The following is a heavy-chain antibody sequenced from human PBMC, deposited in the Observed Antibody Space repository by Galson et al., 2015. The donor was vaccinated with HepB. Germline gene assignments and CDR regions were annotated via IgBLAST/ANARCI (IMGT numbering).Heavy chain of an antibody. CDR1: GYSFTSYW. J-gene: IGHJ6*02. CDR3: ARQAGSEALKRYGSGWYSYYYYGMDV. CDR2: IDPSDSYT. D-gene: IGHD6-19*01. V-gene: IGHV5-10-1*01. Sequence: QSGAEVKKPGESLRISCKGSGYSFTSYWISWVRQMPGKGLEWMGRIDPSDSYTNYSPSFQGHVTISADKSISTAYLRWSSLKASDTAMYYCARQAGSEALKRYGSGWYSYYYYGMDVWGQGTTVTVSS.